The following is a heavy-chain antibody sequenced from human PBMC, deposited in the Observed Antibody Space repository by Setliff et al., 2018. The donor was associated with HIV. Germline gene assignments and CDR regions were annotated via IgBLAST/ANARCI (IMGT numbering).Heavy chain of an antibody. Sequence: TLSLTCTVSGVSFSTDMYYWGWIRQPPGKGLEWVGSVYYNGKIFYNPSLKSRVTISPDSSKNQLSLRLKSVTAADTAVYFCARRAESTTTWFSSWYSYDMDVWGQGTTVTVSS. D-gene: IGHD2-15*01. V-gene: IGHV4-39*01. CDR2: VYYNGKI. CDR3: ARRAESTTTWFSSWYSYDMDV. CDR1: GVSFSTDMYY. J-gene: IGHJ6*02.